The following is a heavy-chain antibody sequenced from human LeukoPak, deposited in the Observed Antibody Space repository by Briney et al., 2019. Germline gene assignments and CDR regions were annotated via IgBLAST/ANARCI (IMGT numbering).Heavy chain of an antibody. CDR3: ARYDSNTYTFDY. J-gene: IGHJ4*02. CDR1: GGSISPYS. CDR2: IYYSGNI. Sequence: SETLSLTCTVSGGSISPYSWGWIRQSPGKGLEWIGYIYYSGNINHNPSLKSRVTISIDTSKKQFSLKLSSVTAADTAVYYCARYDSNTYTFDYWGQGTPVTVSS. D-gene: IGHD3-22*01. V-gene: IGHV4-59*01.